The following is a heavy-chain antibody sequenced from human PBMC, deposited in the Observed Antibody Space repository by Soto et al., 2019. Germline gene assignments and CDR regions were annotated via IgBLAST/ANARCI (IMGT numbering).Heavy chain of an antibody. CDR2: IIPIFGTA. J-gene: IGHJ6*02. CDR1: GGTFSSYA. D-gene: IGHD6-6*01. CDR3: TRDWSQRSLISDRRYYYYGMDV. Sequence: SSVKVSCKASGGTFSSYAISWVRRAPGQGLEWMGGIIPIFGTANYAQKFQGRVTITADESTSTAYMELSSLRSEDTAVYYCTRDWSQRSLISDRRYYYYGMDVWGQGTTVTVSS. V-gene: IGHV1-69*13.